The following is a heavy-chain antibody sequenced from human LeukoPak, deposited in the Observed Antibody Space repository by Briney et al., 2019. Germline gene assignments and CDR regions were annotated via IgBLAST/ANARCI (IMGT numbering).Heavy chain of an antibody. J-gene: IGHJ4*02. CDR1: GFTFSSYA. Sequence: PGGSLRLSCAASGFTFSSYAMSWVRQAPGKGLEWVSAISGSGDSTYYADSVKGRFTISRDNSKNTLYLQMNSLRAEDTAVYYCAKDYSSGYSYYFDYWGQGTLVTVSS. CDR2: ISGSGDST. CDR3: AKDYSSGYSYYFDY. V-gene: IGHV3-23*01. D-gene: IGHD3-22*01.